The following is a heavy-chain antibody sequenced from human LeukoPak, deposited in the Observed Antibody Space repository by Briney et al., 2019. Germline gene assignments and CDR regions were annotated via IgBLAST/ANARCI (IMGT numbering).Heavy chain of an antibody. D-gene: IGHD3-3*01. CDR2: ISGSGGST. J-gene: IGHJ6*03. CDR1: GFTFSSYA. Sequence: QPGGSLRLSCAASGFTFSSYAMSWVRQAPGKGLEWVSAISGSGGSTYYADSVKGRFTISRDNSKNSLYLQMNSLRAEDTAVYYCAKDLYPNYDFWSGYPSYMDVWGKGTTVTVSS. CDR3: AKDLYPNYDFWSGYPSYMDV. V-gene: IGHV3-23*01.